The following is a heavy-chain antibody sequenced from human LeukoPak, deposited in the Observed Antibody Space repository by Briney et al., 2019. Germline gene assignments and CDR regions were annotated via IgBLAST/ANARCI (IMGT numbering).Heavy chain of an antibody. CDR2: IYYSGST. Sequence: PSETLSLICTVSGGSVSSGSYYWSWIRQPPGKGLEWIGYIYYSGSTNYNPSLKSRVAISVDTSKNQFSLKLSSVTAADTAVYYCAREGYSSGFYYFDYWGQGTLVTVSS. D-gene: IGHD6-19*01. CDR3: AREGYSSGFYYFDY. J-gene: IGHJ4*02. V-gene: IGHV4-61*01. CDR1: GGSVSSGSYY.